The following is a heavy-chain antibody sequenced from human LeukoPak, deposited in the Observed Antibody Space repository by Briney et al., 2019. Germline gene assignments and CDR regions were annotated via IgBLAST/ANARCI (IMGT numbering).Heavy chain of an antibody. CDR2: ISSGNIYI. Sequence: SGGSLRLSCAASGFSFSSYSMNWVRQAPEKGLELVSCISSGNIYIYYADSVKGRFTISRDNAKNSLFLQMNSLRAEDTAVYYCARDWNSMGYYYHMDVWGKGTTVTVSS. V-gene: IGHV3-21*01. D-gene: IGHD2/OR15-2a*01. CDR3: ARDWNSMGYYYHMDV. CDR1: GFSFSSYS. J-gene: IGHJ6*03.